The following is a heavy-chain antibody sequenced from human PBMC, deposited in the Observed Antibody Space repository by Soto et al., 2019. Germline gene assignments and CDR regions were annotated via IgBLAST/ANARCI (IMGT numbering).Heavy chain of an antibody. CDR2: IIPIFDTA. D-gene: IGHD3-16*02. CDR1: GGTFSDYT. J-gene: IGHJ5*02. CDR3: ARDSPLGKLSLHQTWFDP. Sequence: QVQLVQSGAEVKKPGSSVKVSCKASGGTFSDYTISWVRQAPGQGLEWMGGIIPIFDTANYAQKFQGRVTITADESTSTAYMELSSLRSEDTAVYYCARDSPLGKLSLHQTWFDPWGQGTMVTVSS. V-gene: IGHV1-69*12.